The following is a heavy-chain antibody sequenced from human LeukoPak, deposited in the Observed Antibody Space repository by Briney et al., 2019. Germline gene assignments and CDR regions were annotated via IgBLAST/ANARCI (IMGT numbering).Heavy chain of an antibody. J-gene: IGHJ4*02. CDR3: ARVIFGVVQYYFDY. D-gene: IGHD3-3*01. CDR1: GYTFTGYY. CDR2: INPNSGGT. V-gene: IGHV1-2*06. Sequence: ASVKVSCKASGYTFTGYYMHWVRQAPGQGLEWMGRINPNSGGTNYAQKFQGRVTMTRDTSISTAYMELSRLRSDDTAVYYCARVIFGVVQYYFDYWGQGTLVTVSS.